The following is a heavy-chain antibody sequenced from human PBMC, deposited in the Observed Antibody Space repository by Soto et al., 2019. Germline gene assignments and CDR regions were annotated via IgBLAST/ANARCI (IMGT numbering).Heavy chain of an antibody. J-gene: IGHJ4*02. CDR2: ISYDGSNK. Sequence: QVQLVESGGGVVKPGRSLRLSCAASGFIFSGYGMHWVRQAPGKGLEWVAVISYDGSNKYYADSVKGRFTISRDNSKNTLYLQMNSLRDEDTAVYYCAKVLEQWLVLGPPLGYWGQGTLVTVSS. V-gene: IGHV3-30*18. D-gene: IGHD6-19*01. CDR1: GFIFSGYG. CDR3: AKVLEQWLVLGPPLGY.